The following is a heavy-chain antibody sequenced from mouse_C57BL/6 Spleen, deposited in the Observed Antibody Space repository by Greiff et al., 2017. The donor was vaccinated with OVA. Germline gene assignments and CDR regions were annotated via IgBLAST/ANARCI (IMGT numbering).Heavy chain of an antibody. Sequence: EVKLMESGGGLVQPGGSLSLSCAASGFTFTDYYMSWVRQPPGQALEWLGFIRNKANGYTTDYSASVKGRLTTSRDTSQSILYLQMNALSAEDSATYDGARYGSWDYWAMDYWGQGTSVTVSS. V-gene: IGHV7-3*01. J-gene: IGHJ4*01. CDR1: GFTFTDYY. CDR2: IRNKANGYTT. D-gene: IGHD4-1*01. CDR3: ARYGSWDYWAMDY.